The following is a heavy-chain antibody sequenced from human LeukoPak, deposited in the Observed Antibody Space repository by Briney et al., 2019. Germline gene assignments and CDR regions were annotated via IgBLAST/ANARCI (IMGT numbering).Heavy chain of an antibody. Sequence: GASVKVSCKASGYTFTVYYMYWVRQAPGQGLEWMGRINPNSGDTDYAQNFQGRVTMTRDTSISTAYMELTNLRSDDTAVYYCARGYCSGGTCYLVEIWFDPWGQGTLVTVSS. J-gene: IGHJ5*02. CDR2: INPNSGDT. D-gene: IGHD2-15*01. CDR3: ARGYCSGGTCYLVEIWFDP. V-gene: IGHV1-2*06. CDR1: GYTFTVYY.